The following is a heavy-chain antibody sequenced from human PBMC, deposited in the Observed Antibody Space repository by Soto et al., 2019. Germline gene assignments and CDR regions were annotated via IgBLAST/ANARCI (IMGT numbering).Heavy chain of an antibody. J-gene: IGHJ6*02. CDR3: ARDGYYESSGYNYNYYAMDV. D-gene: IGHD3-22*01. Sequence: PGGSLRLSCAASGFTFSSYSMNWVRQAPGKGLEWVSSISSSSSYIYYADSVKGRFTISRDNAKNSLYLQMDSPRAEDTAVYYCARDGYYESSGYNYNYYAMDVWGQGTTVTVSS. CDR2: ISSSSSYI. CDR1: GFTFSSYS. V-gene: IGHV3-21*01.